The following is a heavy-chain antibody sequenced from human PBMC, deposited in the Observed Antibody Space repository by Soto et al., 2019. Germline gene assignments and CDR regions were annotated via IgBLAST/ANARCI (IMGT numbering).Heavy chain of an antibody. V-gene: IGHV3-33*01. CDR1: GFSFSSYG. CDR2: ILDDGSDK. D-gene: IGHD4-17*01. Sequence: QVQLVESGGGVVQPGRSLRLSCAASGFSFSSYGMHWVRQAPGKGLEWVAVILDDGSDKDYTDAAKGRFTISRDNSKNTLYLEMNSLRAEDTAVYYCASDDDYGDNGLDYWGQGTLVTVSS. CDR3: ASDDDYGDNGLDY. J-gene: IGHJ4*02.